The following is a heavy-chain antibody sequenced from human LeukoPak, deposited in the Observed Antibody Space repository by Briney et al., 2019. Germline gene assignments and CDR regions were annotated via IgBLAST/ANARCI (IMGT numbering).Heavy chain of an antibody. V-gene: IGHV1-2*02. D-gene: IGHD2-2*01. CDR2: INPNSGGT. J-gene: IGHJ4*02. Sequence: ASVKVSCKASGYTFTGYYMHWVRQAPGQGLEWMGWINPNSGGTNYAQKFQGRVTMTRDRSISTAYMELSRLRSDDTAVYYCARVESGVPAAAHYFDYWGQGTLVTVSS. CDR3: ARVESGVPAAAHYFDY. CDR1: GYTFTGYY.